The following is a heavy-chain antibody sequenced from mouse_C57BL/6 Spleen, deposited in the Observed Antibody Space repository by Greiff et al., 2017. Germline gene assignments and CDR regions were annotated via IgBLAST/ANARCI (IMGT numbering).Heavy chain of an antibody. V-gene: IGHV1-42*01. CDR3: ARSANWDWFAY. J-gene: IGHJ3*01. Sequence: EVQLQQSGPELVKPGASVKISCKASGYSFTGYYMNWVKQSPEKSLEWIGEINPSTGGTTYNQKFKAKATLTVDKSSSTAYMQLKSQTSEDSAVYYCARSANWDWFAYWGQGTLVTVSA. D-gene: IGHD4-1*01. CDR2: INPSTGGT. CDR1: GYSFTGYY.